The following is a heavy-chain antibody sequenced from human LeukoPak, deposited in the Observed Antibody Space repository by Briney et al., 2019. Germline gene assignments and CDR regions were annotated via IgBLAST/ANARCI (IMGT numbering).Heavy chain of an antibody. J-gene: IGHJ5*02. D-gene: IGHD3-10*01. CDR2: IIPIFGTA. V-gene: IGHV1-69*05. CDR1: GGTFSSYA. Sequence: SVKVSCKASGGTFSSYAISWVRQAPGQGLEWMGGIIPIFGTANYAQKFQGRVTITTDESTSTAYMELSSLRPEDTAVYYCARSDSLVRGVMLFDPWGQGTLVTVSS. CDR3: ARSDSLVRGVMLFDP.